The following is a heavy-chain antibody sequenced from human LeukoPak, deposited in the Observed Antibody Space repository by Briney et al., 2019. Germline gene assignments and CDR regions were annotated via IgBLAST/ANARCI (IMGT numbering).Heavy chain of an antibody. Sequence: PGRSLRLSCAASGFTFDDYAMHWVRQAPGKGLEWVSGISWNSGSIGYADSVKGRFTISRDNAKNSLYLQMNSLRAEDTALYYCAKDMRSGWYNGYDYWGQGTLVTVSS. CDR2: ISWNSGSI. CDR1: GFTFDDYA. CDR3: AKDMRSGWYNGYDY. V-gene: IGHV3-9*01. D-gene: IGHD6-19*01. J-gene: IGHJ4*02.